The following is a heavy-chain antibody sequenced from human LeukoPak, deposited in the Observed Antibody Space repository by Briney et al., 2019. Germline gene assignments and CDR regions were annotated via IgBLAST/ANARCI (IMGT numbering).Heavy chain of an antibody. Sequence: ASVKISCKASGYTFTNYYMHWVRQAPGQGLEWMGIINVSSGGTIYAQRFQGRVTMTRDTSTSTVYMELSSLRSEDTAVYYCARESCSGGSCSINWFDPWGQGTLVTVSS. J-gene: IGHJ5*02. V-gene: IGHV1-46*01. CDR3: ARESCSGGSCSINWFDP. CDR2: INVSSGGT. D-gene: IGHD2-15*01. CDR1: GYTFTNYY.